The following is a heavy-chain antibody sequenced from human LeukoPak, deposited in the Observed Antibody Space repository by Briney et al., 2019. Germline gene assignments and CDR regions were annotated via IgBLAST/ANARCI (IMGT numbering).Heavy chain of an antibody. V-gene: IGHV3-33*08. J-gene: IGHJ6*02. D-gene: IGHD3-16*01. Sequence: GGSLRLSCAASGFTFSSYWMTWVRQGPGKGLEWVAVIWYDGSNKYYADSVKGRFTISRDNSKNTLYLQMNSLRAEDTAVYYCARDLTQLGVGVYYYYYGMDVWGQGTTVTVSS. CDR3: ARDLTQLGVGVYYYYYGMDV. CDR1: GFTFSSYW. CDR2: IWYDGSNK.